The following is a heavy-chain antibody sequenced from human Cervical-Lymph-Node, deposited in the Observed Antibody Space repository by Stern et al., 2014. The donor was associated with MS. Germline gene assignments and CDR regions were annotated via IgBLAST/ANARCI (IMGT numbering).Heavy chain of an antibody. CDR1: GGSISSSYY. CDR3: VRQVTVRSRFDY. CDR2: IDDTGRT. D-gene: IGHD4-11*01. V-gene: IGHV4-39*01. J-gene: IGHJ4*02. Sequence: QVQLVQSGPGLVKPSETLSRTCTVSGGSISSSYYWGWIRQSSGKGLEWIGSIDDTGRTFYNPSLKSRVTISVDTSNNKFSMKLSSVTAADTAVYYCVRQVTVRSRFDYWGQGTLVTVSS.